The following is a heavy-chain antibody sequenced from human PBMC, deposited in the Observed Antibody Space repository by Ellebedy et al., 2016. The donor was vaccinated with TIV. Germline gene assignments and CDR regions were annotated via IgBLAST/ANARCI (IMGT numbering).Heavy chain of an antibody. Sequence: GESLKISCAASGFNFGFSFSRYAMSWVRQAPGKGLEWVSGISGSGGSTYYADTVKGRFTISRDNSKNTLYLQLNSLRAEDTALYYCARTTTMTTFGAFDFWGQGTMVTVSS. J-gene: IGHJ3*01. CDR3: ARTTTMTTFGAFDF. CDR2: ISGSGGST. V-gene: IGHV3-23*01. D-gene: IGHD3-16*01. CDR1: GFNFGFSFSRYA.